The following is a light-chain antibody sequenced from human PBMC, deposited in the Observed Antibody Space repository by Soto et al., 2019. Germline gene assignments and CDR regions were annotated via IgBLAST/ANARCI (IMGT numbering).Light chain of an antibody. CDR2: GAS. Sequence: DIQMTQSPSSLSASVGDRVTITCQASQDITNYLNWYQQKPGKAPKLLIYGASNLEIGVPSRFSGSGSGADFTFTINSLHPEDIATYYCQQYDILPPTFGGGTKVEIK. CDR1: QDITNY. CDR3: QQYDILPPT. J-gene: IGKJ4*01. V-gene: IGKV1-33*01.